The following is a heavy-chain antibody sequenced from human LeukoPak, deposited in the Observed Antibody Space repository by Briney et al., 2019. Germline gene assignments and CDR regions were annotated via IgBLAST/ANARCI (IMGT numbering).Heavy chain of an antibody. V-gene: IGHV3-7*01. J-gene: IGHJ4*02. D-gene: IGHD2-2*01. CDR2: IMEDGSEN. CDR3: TRDRLACTSTACYSSFDY. CDR1: GFTFSNYW. Sequence: GGSMRLSCAASGFTFSNYWMNWVSQAPGKGLEWVANIMEDGSENNYGDSVKVRFTISRDNAKISMYMQINSLRADESSVSYCTRDRLACTSTACYSSFDYWGQVTLVTVSS.